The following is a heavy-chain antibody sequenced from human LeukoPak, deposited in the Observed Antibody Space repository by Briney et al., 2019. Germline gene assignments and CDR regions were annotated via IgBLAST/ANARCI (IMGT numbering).Heavy chain of an antibody. Sequence: GGSLRLSRAASGFTYSSYWMSAVRQAPGRGLEWVANIKQDGSEKYYVDSVKGRFTISRDNAKNSLYLQMNSLRAEDTAVYYCARPLRDGYNFDAFDIWGQGTWSPSLQ. D-gene: IGHD5-24*01. CDR3: ARPLRDGYNFDAFDI. J-gene: IGHJ3*02. CDR1: GFTYSSYW. CDR2: IKQDGSEK. V-gene: IGHV3-7*05.